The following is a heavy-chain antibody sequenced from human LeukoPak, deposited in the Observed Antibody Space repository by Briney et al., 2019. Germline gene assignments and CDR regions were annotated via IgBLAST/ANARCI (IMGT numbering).Heavy chain of an antibody. CDR3: AKDVAYYYDSSGYLSQYYFDY. D-gene: IGHD3-22*01. Sequence: PGGSLRLSCAASGFTFSSYAMSWVRQAPGKGLEWVSAISGSGGSTHYADSVKGRFTISRDNSKNTLYLQMNSLRAEDTAVYYCAKDVAYYYDSSGYLSQYYFDYWGQGTLVTVSS. CDR1: GFTFSSYA. CDR2: ISGSGGST. V-gene: IGHV3-23*01. J-gene: IGHJ4*02.